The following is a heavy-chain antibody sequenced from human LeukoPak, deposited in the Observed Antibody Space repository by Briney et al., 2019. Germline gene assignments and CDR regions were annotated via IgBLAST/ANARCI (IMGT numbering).Heavy chain of an antibody. CDR2: INPNSGGT. V-gene: IGHV1-2*02. Sequence: ASVKVSCKASGYTFTGYYMHWVRQAPGQGLEGMGWINPNSGGTNYAQKFQGRVTMTRDTSISTAYMELSRLRSDDTAVYYCARGVYSSSPTEDYYYYMDVWGKGTTVTVSS. D-gene: IGHD6-6*01. CDR1: GYTFTGYY. CDR3: ARGVYSSSPTEDYYYYMDV. J-gene: IGHJ6*03.